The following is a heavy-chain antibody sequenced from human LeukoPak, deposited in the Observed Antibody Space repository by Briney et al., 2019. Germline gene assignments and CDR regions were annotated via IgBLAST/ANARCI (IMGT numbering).Heavy chain of an antibody. V-gene: IGHV1-69*04. CDR2: IIPILGIA. Sequence: SVKVSCKASGGTFSSYAISWVRQAPGQGLEWMGRIIPILGIANYAQKFQGRVTITTDESTSTAYMELSSLRSEDTAVYYCARVLDSREWLFNDYWGQGTLVTVSS. CDR1: GGTFSSYA. D-gene: IGHD3-3*01. J-gene: IGHJ4*02. CDR3: ARVLDSREWLFNDY.